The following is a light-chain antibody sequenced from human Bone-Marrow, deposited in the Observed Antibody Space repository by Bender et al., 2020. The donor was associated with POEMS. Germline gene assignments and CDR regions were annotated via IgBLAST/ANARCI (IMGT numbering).Light chain of an antibody. CDR3: SSYTTSSTHYV. CDR2: DVT. V-gene: IGLV2-14*01. CDR1: SSDIGGYDY. J-gene: IGLJ1*01. Sequence: QSALTQPASVSGSPGQSITLSCTGTSSDIGGYDYVSWYQQHPGQAPKVIIYDVTDRPSGVSNRFSGSKSGNTASLTISGLQAEDEADYYCSSYTTSSTHYVFGTGTKVTVL.